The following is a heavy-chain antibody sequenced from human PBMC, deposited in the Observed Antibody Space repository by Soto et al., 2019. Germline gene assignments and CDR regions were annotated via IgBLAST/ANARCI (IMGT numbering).Heavy chain of an antibody. Sequence: PGGSLRLSCAASGFTFSSYGMHWVRQAPGKGLEWVAVISYDGSNKYYADSVKGRFTISRDNSKNTLYLQMNSLRAEDTAVYYCAKDVSGYFDYWGQGTLVTVSS. V-gene: IGHV3-30*18. CDR3: AKDVSGYFDY. D-gene: IGHD3-22*01. CDR1: GFTFSSYG. CDR2: ISYDGSNK. J-gene: IGHJ4*02.